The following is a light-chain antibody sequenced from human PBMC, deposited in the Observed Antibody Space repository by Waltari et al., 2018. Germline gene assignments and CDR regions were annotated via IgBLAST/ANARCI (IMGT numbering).Light chain of an antibody. CDR3: QQFDTFPLT. Sequence: DIQMTQSPSSVSVSVGDRVPITCRAIQAISRWLAWYQQKPGKAPKLLIYAASSLQSGVPSRFSGSGFGTDFTLTISSLQPEDFATYFCQQFDTFPLTFGQGTRLEIK. CDR2: AAS. V-gene: IGKV1-12*01. J-gene: IGKJ5*01. CDR1: QAISRW.